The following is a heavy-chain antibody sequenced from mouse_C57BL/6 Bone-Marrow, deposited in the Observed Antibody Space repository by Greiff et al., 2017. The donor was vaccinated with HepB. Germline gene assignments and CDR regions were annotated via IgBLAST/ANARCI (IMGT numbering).Heavy chain of an antibody. D-gene: IGHD1-1*01. CDR1: GFTFSSYA. V-gene: IGHV5-4*01. CDR2: ISDGGSYT. CDR3: ARDITTVVEGFAY. J-gene: IGHJ3*01. Sequence: DVKLQESGGGLVKPGGSLKLSCAASGFTFSSYAMSWVRQTPEKRLEWVATISDGGSYTYYPDNVKGRFTISRDNAKNNLYLQMSHLKSEDTAMYYCARDITTVVEGFAYWGQGTLVTVSA.